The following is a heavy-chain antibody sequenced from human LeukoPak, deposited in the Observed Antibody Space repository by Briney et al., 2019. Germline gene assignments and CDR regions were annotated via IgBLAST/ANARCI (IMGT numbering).Heavy chain of an antibody. Sequence: ASVKVSCKVSGYTLTELSMHWVRQAPGKGLEWMGGFDPEDGETIYAQKFQGRVTMTEDTSTDTAYMELSSLRSEDTAVYYCATVFHRASSFLEWLLGFDPWGQGTLVTVSS. V-gene: IGHV1-24*01. D-gene: IGHD3-3*02. CDR1: GYTLTELS. CDR2: FDPEDGET. CDR3: ATVFHRASSFLEWLLGFDP. J-gene: IGHJ5*02.